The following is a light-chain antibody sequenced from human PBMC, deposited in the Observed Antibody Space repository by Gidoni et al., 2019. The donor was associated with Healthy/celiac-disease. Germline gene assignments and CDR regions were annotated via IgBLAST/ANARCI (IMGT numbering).Light chain of an antibody. Sequence: SYVLTQPPSVSVAAGKTASITCGGNNIGSKSVHWYQQKPGPAPVLVVYDDRDRPSGLPERFSGSNSGSTATLTISRVEAEDAADYYCQVWDSSSDHWVFGGGTKLTVL. CDR1: NIGSKS. J-gene: IGLJ3*02. V-gene: IGLV3-21*03. CDR2: DDR. CDR3: QVWDSSSDHWV.